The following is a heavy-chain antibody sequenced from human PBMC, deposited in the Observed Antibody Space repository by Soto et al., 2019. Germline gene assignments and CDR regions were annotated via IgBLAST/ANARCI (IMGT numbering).Heavy chain of an antibody. CDR1: GGSFSTYY. CDR3: TGPYPYYFDS. Sequence: QVQLQQWGAGLLKPSETLSLTCTVYGGSFSTYYWSWIRQPPGKGLEWIGEINHSGNTNYNPSLMGRVTMSFDTSKNQFSLKLSSVTAADTAVYYCTGPYPYYFDSWGQGTLVTVSP. J-gene: IGHJ4*02. CDR2: INHSGNT. V-gene: IGHV4-34*01.